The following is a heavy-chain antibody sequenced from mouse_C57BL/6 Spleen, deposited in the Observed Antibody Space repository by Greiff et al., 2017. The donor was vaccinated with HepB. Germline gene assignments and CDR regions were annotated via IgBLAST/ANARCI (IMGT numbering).Heavy chain of an antibody. CDR3: VPGHYADSFDY. CDR1: GYTFTDYY. Sequence: EVQLQQSGPELVKPGASVKISCKASGYTFTDYYMNWVKQSHGKSLEWIGDINPNNGGTSYNQKFKGKATLTVDKSSSTAYMELRSLTSEDSAVYYCVPGHYADSFDYWGQGTTLTVSS. CDR2: INPNNGGT. D-gene: IGHD1-1*02. V-gene: IGHV1-26*01. J-gene: IGHJ2*01.